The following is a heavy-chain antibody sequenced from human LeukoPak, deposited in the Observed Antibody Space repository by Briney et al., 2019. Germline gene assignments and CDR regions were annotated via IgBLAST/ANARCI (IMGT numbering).Heavy chain of an antibody. CDR1: GFTFSSYA. V-gene: IGHV3-30*04. CDR2: ISYDGSNK. J-gene: IGHJ4*02. CDR3: ARGAFFRLLWFGELSYYFDY. Sequence: PGGSLRLSCAASGFTFSSYAMHWVRQAPGKGLEWVAVISYDGSNKYYADSVKGRFTISRDNSKNTLYLQMNSLRAEDTAVYYCARGAFFRLLWFGELSYYFDYWGQGTLVTVSS. D-gene: IGHD3-10*01.